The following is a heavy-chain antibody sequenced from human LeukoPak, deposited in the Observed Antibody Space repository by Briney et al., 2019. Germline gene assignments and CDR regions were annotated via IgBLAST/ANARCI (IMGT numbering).Heavy chain of an antibody. D-gene: IGHD2-15*01. CDR1: GFTFNTYA. Sequence: GGSLRLSCAASGFTFNTYAMSWVRQAPGKGLEWVSAISGSGGSTYYADSVKGRFTISRDNSKNTLYLQMNNLRAEDTAVYYCAKVCSGGSCYFVYWGQGTLVTVSS. J-gene: IGHJ4*02. CDR2: ISGSGGST. CDR3: AKVCSGGSCYFVY. V-gene: IGHV3-23*01.